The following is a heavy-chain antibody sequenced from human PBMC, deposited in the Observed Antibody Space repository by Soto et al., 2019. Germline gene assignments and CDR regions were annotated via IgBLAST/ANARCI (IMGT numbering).Heavy chain of an antibody. CDR2: MNPNSGNT. D-gene: IGHD2-2*01. Sequence: ASLKVSCKDSVYSFTSYALNWVLQATGPGLEWMGWMNPNSGNTDYAQKFQGRVTMTRNTSISTAYMELSSLRSEDTAVYYCARQRYCSSTSCYDYMDVWGKGTTVTVSS. V-gene: IGHV1-8*01. CDR3: ARQRYCSSTSCYDYMDV. J-gene: IGHJ6*03. CDR1: VYSFTSYA.